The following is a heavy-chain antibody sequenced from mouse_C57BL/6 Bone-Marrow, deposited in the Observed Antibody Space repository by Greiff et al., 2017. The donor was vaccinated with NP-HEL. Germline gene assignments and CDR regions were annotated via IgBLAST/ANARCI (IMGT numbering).Heavy chain of an antibody. CDR1: GFTFSDYY. D-gene: IGHD3-1*01. CDR3: ARDRGGDWYFDV. Sequence: EVHLVESEGGLVQPGSSMKLSCTASGFTFSDYYMAWVRQVPEKGLEWVANINYDGSSTYYLDSLKSRFIISRDNAKNILYLQMSSLKSEDTATYYCARDRGGDWYFDVWGTGTTVTVSS. J-gene: IGHJ1*03. V-gene: IGHV5-16*01. CDR2: INYDGSST.